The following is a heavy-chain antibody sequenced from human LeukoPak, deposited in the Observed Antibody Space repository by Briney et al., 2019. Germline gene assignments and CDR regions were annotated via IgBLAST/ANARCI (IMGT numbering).Heavy chain of an antibody. D-gene: IGHD6-19*01. CDR2: IYISGNT. Sequence: SQTLSLTCTVSGGSIKTGGYSWTWIRQPAGKGLEWIGRIYISGNTDQNPSLKSRVTVSMDSSRNQFFLEMKSVTAADTAVYYCTRGWSSAGAFDTWGQGTVVTVSS. CDR3: TRGWSSAGAFDT. V-gene: IGHV4-61*02. J-gene: IGHJ3*02. CDR1: GGSIKTGGYS.